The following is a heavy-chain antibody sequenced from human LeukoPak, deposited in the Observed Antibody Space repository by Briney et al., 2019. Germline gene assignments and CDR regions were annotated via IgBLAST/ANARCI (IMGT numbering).Heavy chain of an antibody. Sequence: SETLSLTCTVSGGSISSGSYYWRWIRQPAGKGLEWIGRIYTSGSTNYNPSLKSRVTISVDTSKNQFSLKLSSVTAADTAVYFCARSSSSYSPFDYWGQGTLVTVSS. CDR1: GGSISSGSYY. J-gene: IGHJ4*02. CDR3: ARSSSSYSPFDY. CDR2: IYTSGST. D-gene: IGHD2-2*01. V-gene: IGHV4-61*02.